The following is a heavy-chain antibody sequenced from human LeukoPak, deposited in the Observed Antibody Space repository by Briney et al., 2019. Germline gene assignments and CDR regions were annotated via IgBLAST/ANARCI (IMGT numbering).Heavy chain of an antibody. CDR3: ARFAYDWNDVLYYYYYMDV. Sequence: GGSLRLSCAASGFTFSSYAMSWVRQAPGKGLEWVSAISGSGGSTYYADSVKGRFTISRDNSKNTLYLQMNSLRAEDTAVYYCARFAYDWNDVLYYYYYMDVWGKGTTVTISS. J-gene: IGHJ6*03. V-gene: IGHV3-23*01. D-gene: IGHD1-1*01. CDR2: ISGSGGST. CDR1: GFTFSSYA.